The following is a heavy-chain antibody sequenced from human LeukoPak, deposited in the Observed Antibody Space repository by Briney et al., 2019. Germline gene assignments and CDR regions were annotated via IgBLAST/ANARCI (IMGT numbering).Heavy chain of an antibody. D-gene: IGHD6-19*01. Sequence: ASVKVSCKASGYTFTSYAMHWVRQAPGQRLEWMGWINGGNGNTKYSQKFQGRVTITWDTSARTAYMELSSLRSEDTAVYYCARPQLYSSGWSFDYWGQGTLVTVSS. J-gene: IGHJ4*02. V-gene: IGHV1-3*01. CDR2: INGGNGNT. CDR1: GYTFTSYA. CDR3: ARPQLYSSGWSFDY.